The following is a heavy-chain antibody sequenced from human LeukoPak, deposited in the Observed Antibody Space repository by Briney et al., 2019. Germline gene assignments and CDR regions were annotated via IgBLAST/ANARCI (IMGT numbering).Heavy chain of an antibody. CDR2: IYYSGST. CDR1: GGSISSYY. Sequence: SETLSLTCTVSGGSISSYYWSWIRQPPGKGLEWIGYIYYSGSTNYNPSLKSRVTISVDTSKNQFSLKLSSVTAADTAVYYCARGSSGFNGGAFDIWGQGTVVTVSS. CDR3: ARGSSGFNGGAFDI. J-gene: IGHJ3*02. D-gene: IGHD6-19*01. V-gene: IGHV4-59*01.